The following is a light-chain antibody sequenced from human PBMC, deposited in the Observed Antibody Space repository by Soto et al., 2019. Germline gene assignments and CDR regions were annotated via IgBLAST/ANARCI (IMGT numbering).Light chain of an antibody. J-gene: IGKJ4*01. CDR1: QSLLHSNGYNY. V-gene: IGKV2-28*01. Sequence: DIVMTQSPFSLPVTPGEPASISCRSSQSLLHSNGYNYLDWYLQKPGQSPQLLIHLGSTRASGVXDXFSGSGSGTDFTLTISRVEAEDVGVYYCMQALQTPLTFGGGTKVEIK. CDR2: LGS. CDR3: MQALQTPLT.